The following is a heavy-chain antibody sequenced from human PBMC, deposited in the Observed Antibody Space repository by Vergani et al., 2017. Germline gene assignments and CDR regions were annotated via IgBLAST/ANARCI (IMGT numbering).Heavy chain of an antibody. V-gene: IGHV4-34*02. CDR2: INNDGHT. CDR3: AVRPGVNLVGGEIVTKRTFDY. CDR1: GESFSSFY. Sequence: QVQLQQWGAGVVKPSGTLSLTCAVFGESFSSFYWSWIRQPPGKGLEWIGEINNDGHTNYNPSLESRVTVSRDTAKNQFSLNLMSVTAADPAVYYWAVRPGVNLVGGEIVTKRTFDYWSQGSLVTVSS. J-gene: IGHJ4*02. D-gene: IGHD3-10*01.